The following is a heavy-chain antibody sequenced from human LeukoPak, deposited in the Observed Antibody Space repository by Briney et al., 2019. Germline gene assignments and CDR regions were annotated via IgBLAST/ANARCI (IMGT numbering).Heavy chain of an antibody. CDR3: ASLIVEYYFDY. J-gene: IGHJ4*02. CDR2: IGTAGDT. D-gene: IGHD2/OR15-2a*01. V-gene: IGHV3-13*01. Sequence: GGSLRLSCAASGFTFSSYDMHWVRQATGKGLEWVSAIGTAGDTYYPGSVKGRFTISRENAKNSLYLQMNSLRAGDTAVYYCASLIVEYYFDYWGQGTLVTVSS. CDR1: GFTFSSYD.